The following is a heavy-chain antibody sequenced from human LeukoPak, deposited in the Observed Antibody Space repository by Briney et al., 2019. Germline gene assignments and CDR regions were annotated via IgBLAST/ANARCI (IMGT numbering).Heavy chain of an antibody. CDR3: ARTDPERWFGELLTDYYYYYGMDV. CDR1: GGSISSYY. V-gene: IGHV4-59*08. CDR2: IYYSGST. Sequence: SETLSLTCTVSGGSISSYYWSWIRQPPGKGLEWIGYIYYSGSTNYNPSLKSRVTISVDTSKNQFSLKLSSVTAADTAVYYCARTDPERWFGELLTDYYYYYGMDVWGLGTTVTVSS. D-gene: IGHD3-10*01. J-gene: IGHJ6*02.